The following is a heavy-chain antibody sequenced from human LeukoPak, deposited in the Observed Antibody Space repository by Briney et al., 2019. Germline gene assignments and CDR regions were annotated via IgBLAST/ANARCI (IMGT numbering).Heavy chain of an antibody. V-gene: IGHV3-23*01. D-gene: IGHD2-15*01. CDR1: GFTFSRYG. CDR3: ARPRLEYCSGGSCFDAFDI. J-gene: IGHJ3*02. Sequence: GGTLRLACAAAGFTFSRYGMSWVRQAPGKGLEWVSGIRGSGGSTNYADSVKGRFTISRDNSKNTLFLQMNSLTAEDTAIYSCARPRLEYCSGGSCFDAFDIWGQGTMVTVSS. CDR2: IRGSGGST.